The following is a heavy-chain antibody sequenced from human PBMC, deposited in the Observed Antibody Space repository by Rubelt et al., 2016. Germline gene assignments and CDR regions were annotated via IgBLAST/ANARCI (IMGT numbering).Heavy chain of an antibody. D-gene: IGHD3-3*01. CDR1: GFSLSTSGVG. CDR2: IYWDDDK. CDR3: AREAPYDFWSGYPPDYFDY. V-gene: IGHV2-5*02. Sequence: QITLKESGPTLVKPTQTLTLTCTFSGFSLSTSGVGVGWIRQPPGKALEWLALIYWDDDKRYTPSLKGRLTITKDTSKNQVVLTMTNMDPVDAATYYCAREAPYDFWSGYPPDYFDYWGQGTLVTVSS. J-gene: IGHJ4*02.